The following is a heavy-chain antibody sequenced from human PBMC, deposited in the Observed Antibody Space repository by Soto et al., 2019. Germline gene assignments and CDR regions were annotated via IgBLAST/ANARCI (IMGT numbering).Heavy chain of an antibody. CDR3: TPSGWPYYFDY. CDR2: IRSKANSYAT. CDR1: GFTFSGSA. Sequence: VGSLRLSCAASGFTFSGSALHWVRQASGKGLEWVGRIRSKANSYATAYAASVKGRFTISRDDSKNTAYLQMNSLKTEDTAVYYCTPSGWPYYFDYWGQGTLVTVSS. J-gene: IGHJ4*02. V-gene: IGHV3-73*01. D-gene: IGHD6-19*01.